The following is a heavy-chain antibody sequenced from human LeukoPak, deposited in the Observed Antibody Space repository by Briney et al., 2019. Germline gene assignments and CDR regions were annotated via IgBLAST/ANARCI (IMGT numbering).Heavy chain of an antibody. Sequence: GGSLRLSCAASGFTFNSYAIHRVRQAPGKGLEWVAVISYDGSNKYYAESVKGRSTISRDNSKNTLYLQLNSLRPDDTAVYYCARDQLAYSGYDTLFDYWGQGTLVTVSS. CDR1: GFTFNSYA. V-gene: IGHV3-30*04. D-gene: IGHD5-12*01. J-gene: IGHJ4*02. CDR3: ARDQLAYSGYDTLFDY. CDR2: ISYDGSNK.